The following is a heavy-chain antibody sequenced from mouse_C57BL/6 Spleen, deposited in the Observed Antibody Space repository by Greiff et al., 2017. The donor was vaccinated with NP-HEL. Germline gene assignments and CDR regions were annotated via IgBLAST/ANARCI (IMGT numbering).Heavy chain of an antibody. D-gene: IGHD2-4*01. CDR3: ARRACDCDGAWFAY. CDR1: GYTFTSYW. CDR2: IDPSDSYT. V-gene: IGHV1-69*01. J-gene: IGHJ3*01. Sequence: QVQLQQPGAELVMPGASVKLSCKASGYTFTSYWMHWVKQRPGQGLEWIGEIDPSDSYTNYNQKFKGKATLTVDKSSSTAYMQLSSLTSEGSAVYDCARRACDCDGAWFAYWGQGTLVTVSA.